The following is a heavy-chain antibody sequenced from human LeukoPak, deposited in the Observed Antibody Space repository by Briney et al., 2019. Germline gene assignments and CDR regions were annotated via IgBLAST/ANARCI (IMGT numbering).Heavy chain of an antibody. CDR2: IYPADSDT. CDR1: GSTFTSYW. Sequence: GESLKISCQASGSTFTSYWIGWVRQLPGKGLEWMGFIYPADSDTRYSPPFQGQVTISAAKSISTAYLQWSSLKASDTAMYYWARVLAGANYFDYWGQGALVTVSS. V-gene: IGHV5-51*01. CDR3: ARVLAGANYFDY. J-gene: IGHJ4*02.